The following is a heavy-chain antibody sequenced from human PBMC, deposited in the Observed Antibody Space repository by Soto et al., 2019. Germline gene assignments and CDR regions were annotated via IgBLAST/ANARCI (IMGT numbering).Heavy chain of an antibody. J-gene: IGHJ4*02. V-gene: IGHV3-23*01. CDR2: ISGSGGST. CDR3: AKDLTGTSRTPEL. D-gene: IGHD2-2*01. Sequence: GGSLRLSCAASGFTFSSYAMSWVRQVPGKGLEWVSAISGSGGSTYYADSMKGRFTISRDNSKNTVYLQMNSLRAEDTAIYYCAKDLTGTSRTPELWGQGTLVTVSS. CDR1: GFTFSSYA.